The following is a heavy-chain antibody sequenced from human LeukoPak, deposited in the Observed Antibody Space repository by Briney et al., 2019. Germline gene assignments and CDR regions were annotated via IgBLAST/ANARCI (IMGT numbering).Heavy chain of an antibody. CDR2: IYYSGST. CDR1: GGSISSYY. Sequence: PSETLSLTCTVSGGSISSYYWSCIRQPPAKGLEWIGYIYYSGSTNYNPSLKSRVTIAVDTSKNQFSLKLSSVTAADTAVYYCARVYGRAFDYWGQGALVTVSS. V-gene: IGHV4-59*01. CDR3: ARVYGRAFDY. D-gene: IGHD2-15*01. J-gene: IGHJ4*02.